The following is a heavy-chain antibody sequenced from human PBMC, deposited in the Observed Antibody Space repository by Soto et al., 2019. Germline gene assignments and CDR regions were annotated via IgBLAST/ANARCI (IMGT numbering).Heavy chain of an antibody. V-gene: IGHV3-15*07. CDR3: NSYPDFWGGHTPL. CDR1: GFSITNTW. D-gene: IGHD3-3*01. Sequence: EVQLVESGGGLVQPGGSLRLSCAASGFSITNTWMHWVRQAPGKGLEWVGRVKSKADGGTADYAAPVKGRFTVSRDDSKNTLYLQMNSLKVEDTAVYYCNSYPDFWGGHTPLWGQGTLVTVSS. J-gene: IGHJ4*02. CDR2: VKSKADGGTA.